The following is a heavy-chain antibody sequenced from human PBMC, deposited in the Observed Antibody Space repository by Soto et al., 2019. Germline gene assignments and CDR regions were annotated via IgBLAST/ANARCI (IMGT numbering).Heavy chain of an antibody. D-gene: IGHD6-6*01. Sequence: GGSLRLSCAASGFTFSSYAMTWVRQAPGKGLEWVSAISSSGGSTYYADSVKGRFTISRDNSQNTLYLQMNSLRVEDTAVYYCAKERLDTSTSSYGMDVWGQGTTVTVSS. V-gene: IGHV3-23*01. CDR3: AKERLDTSTSSYGMDV. J-gene: IGHJ6*02. CDR1: GFTFSSYA. CDR2: ISSSGGST.